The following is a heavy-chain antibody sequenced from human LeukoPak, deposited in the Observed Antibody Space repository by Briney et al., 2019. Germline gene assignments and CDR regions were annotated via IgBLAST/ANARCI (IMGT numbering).Heavy chain of an antibody. Sequence: SGTLSLTCAVSGGSIITSNWWSWVRQAPGKGLEWIGEVYHSGSTYYNPSLKSRVSISADTSKNHFSLWLSSVTAADMAVYYCAKHRGSFFEAFDIWGQGTAVSVSS. CDR3: AKHRGSFFEAFDI. CDR2: VYHSGST. V-gene: IGHV4-4*02. CDR1: GGSIITSNW. D-gene: IGHD1-26*01. J-gene: IGHJ3*02.